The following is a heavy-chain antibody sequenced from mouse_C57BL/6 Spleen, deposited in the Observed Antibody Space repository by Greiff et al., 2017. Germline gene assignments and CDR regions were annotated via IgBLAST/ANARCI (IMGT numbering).Heavy chain of an antibody. CDR1: GYTFTDYE. Sequence: QVQLKESGAELVRPGASVTLSCKASGYTFTDYEMHWVQQTPVHGLEWIGAIDPETGGTAYNQKFTGKAILTADKSSSTAYMELRSLTSEDSAVYYGARPQSTMVTTNFDVWGTGTTVTVSS. J-gene: IGHJ1*03. CDR2: IDPETGGT. D-gene: IGHD2-2*01. CDR3: ARPQSTMVTTNFDV. V-gene: IGHV1-15*01.